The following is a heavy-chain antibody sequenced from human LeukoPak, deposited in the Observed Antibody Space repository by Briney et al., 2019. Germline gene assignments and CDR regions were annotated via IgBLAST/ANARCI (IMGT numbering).Heavy chain of an antibody. D-gene: IGHD6-19*01. J-gene: IGHJ4*01. Sequence: GGSLRLSCAASGFTFANYAMTWVRQAPGKGLEWVSTLSGSGITTYYADSVKGRFTISRDNSKNTLYLQMNSLRAEDTAVYYCAKGIYSSGWSYFDYWGHGTLVTVSS. V-gene: IGHV3-23*01. CDR3: AKGIYSSGWSYFDY. CDR2: LSGSGITT. CDR1: GFTFANYA.